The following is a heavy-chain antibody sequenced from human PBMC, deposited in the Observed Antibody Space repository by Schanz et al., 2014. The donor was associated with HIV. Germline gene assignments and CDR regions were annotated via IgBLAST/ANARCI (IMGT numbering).Heavy chain of an antibody. CDR3: ARGLGASIWDY. CDR1: GFTFSSYW. Sequence: EVQLVESGGGLVQPGGSLRLSCAASGFTFSSYWMSWVRQAPGKGLEWVANINQDGSVESYPDSVKGRFTISRDNAKNSLSLQVNSLRADDTAVYYCARGLGASIWDYWGQGTLVTVSS. D-gene: IGHD1-26*01. V-gene: IGHV3-7*01. J-gene: IGHJ4*02. CDR2: INQDGSVE.